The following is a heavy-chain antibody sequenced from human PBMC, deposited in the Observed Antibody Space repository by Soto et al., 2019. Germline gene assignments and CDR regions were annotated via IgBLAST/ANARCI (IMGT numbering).Heavy chain of an antibody. D-gene: IGHD3-9*01. Sequence: QVELQESGPGLVKPSETLSLICTVSGGSISGYYWSWIRQPPGKGLEWIGYIRSNGGTNYNPSLKSRVSMSVDTSKNQVSLNLNSVTAADTAMYYCAMTGGLGYWGQGTLVTVSS. CDR2: IRSNGGT. V-gene: IGHV4-59*12. CDR1: GGSISGYY. J-gene: IGHJ4*02. CDR3: AMTGGLGY.